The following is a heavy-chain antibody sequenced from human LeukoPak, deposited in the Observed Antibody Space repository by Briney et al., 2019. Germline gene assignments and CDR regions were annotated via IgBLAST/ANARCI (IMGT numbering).Heavy chain of an antibody. CDR3: ARDVGGSLDY. CDR2: IKGDESAR. CDR1: GFTFTTYW. J-gene: IGHJ4*02. V-gene: IGHV3-7*01. D-gene: IGHD1-26*01. Sequence: GGSLRLSCAASGFTFTTYWMAWVRQAPGKGLKWVANIKGDESARHQADSVKGRFTISRDNTQNSLYLQMSSLRGEDTAVYYCARDVGGSLDYWGQGTLVTVSS.